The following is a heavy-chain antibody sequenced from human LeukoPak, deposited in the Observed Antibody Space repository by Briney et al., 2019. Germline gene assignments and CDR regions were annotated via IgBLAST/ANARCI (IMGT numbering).Heavy chain of an antibody. CDR1: GFTFSSYA. J-gene: IGHJ4*02. V-gene: IGHV3-30-3*01. CDR3: ARDPTPRLYYDSSGYYFY. CDR2: ISYDGSNK. Sequence: GGSLRLSCAASGFTFSSYAMHWVRQAPGKGLEWVAVISYDGSNKYYADSVKGRFTISRDNSKNTLYLQMNSLRAEDTAVYYCARDPTPRLYYDSSGYYFYWGQGTLVTVSS. D-gene: IGHD3-22*01.